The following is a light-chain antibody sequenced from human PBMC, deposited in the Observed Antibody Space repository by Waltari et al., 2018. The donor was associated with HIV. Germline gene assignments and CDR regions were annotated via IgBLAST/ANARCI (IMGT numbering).Light chain of an antibody. CDR1: QSITAC. J-gene: IGKJ2*01. CDR3: QQYNSYSHT. Sequence: DIQMTQSPSTLSASVVDRVPITFRASQSITACLACYQQKPVKAPKLLSYKASSLQSGVPSRFSGSGSGTEFTLTISSLQPDDCATYYCQQYNSYSHTFGQGTKLEIK. V-gene: IGKV1-5*03. CDR2: KAS.